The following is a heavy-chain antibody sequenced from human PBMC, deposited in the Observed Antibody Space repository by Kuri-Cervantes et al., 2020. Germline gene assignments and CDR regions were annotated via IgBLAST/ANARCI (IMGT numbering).Heavy chain of an antibody. CDR1: GFTFGSYG. Sequence: GGSLRLSCAASGFTFGSYGMHWVRQAPGKGLEWVAVISYDGSNKYYADSVKGRFTISRDNSKNTLYLQMNSLRAEDTAVYYCAKETTGYSYGNLDYWGQGTLVTVSS. CDR3: AKETTGYSYGNLDY. CDR2: ISYDGSNK. V-gene: IGHV3-30*18. J-gene: IGHJ4*02. D-gene: IGHD5-18*01.